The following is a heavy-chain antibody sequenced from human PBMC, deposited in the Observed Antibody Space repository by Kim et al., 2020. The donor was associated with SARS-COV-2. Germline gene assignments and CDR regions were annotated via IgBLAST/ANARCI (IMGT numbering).Heavy chain of an antibody. CDR3: ARVDYTDY. Sequence: TISYADSVKGRFPNTRDNAKNSLYLQMSGLGAEEPAVYYCARVDYTDYWGQGTLVTVSS. J-gene: IGHJ4*02. CDR2: TI. V-gene: IGHV3-48*01.